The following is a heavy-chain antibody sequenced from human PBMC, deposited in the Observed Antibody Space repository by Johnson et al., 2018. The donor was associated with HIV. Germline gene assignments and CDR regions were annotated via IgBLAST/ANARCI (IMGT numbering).Heavy chain of an antibody. V-gene: IGHV3-66*01. J-gene: IGHJ3*02. CDR2: LYSGGNT. CDR1: GFTVSTNY. Sequence: VQLVESGGGLVQPGGSLRLSCAASGFTVSTNYMSWVRQAPGKGLEWVSVLYSGGNTYYAAPVKGRFTISRGNSKNTLYLQMNSLRAEDTAVYYCARDPIGGAFDIWGQGTMVIVSS. CDR3: ARDPIGGAFDI. D-gene: IGHD3-16*01.